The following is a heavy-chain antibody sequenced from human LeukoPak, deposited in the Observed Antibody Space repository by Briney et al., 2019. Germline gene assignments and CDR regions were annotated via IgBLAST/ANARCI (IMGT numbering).Heavy chain of an antibody. D-gene: IGHD6-13*01. CDR1: GFTVSSNY. Sequence: GGSLRLSCAASGFTVSSNYMCWVRQAPGKGLEWVSVIYSGGSTYYADSVKGRFTISRDNSKNTLYLQMNSLRAEDTAVYYCARDSRISIAAARYYYYYMDVWGKGTTVTVSS. CDR3: ARDSRISIAAARYYYYYMDV. CDR2: IYSGGST. V-gene: IGHV3-53*01. J-gene: IGHJ6*03.